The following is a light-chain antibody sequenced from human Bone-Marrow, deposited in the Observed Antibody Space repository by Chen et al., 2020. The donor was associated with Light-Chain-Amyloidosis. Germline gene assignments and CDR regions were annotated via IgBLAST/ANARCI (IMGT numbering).Light chain of an antibody. CDR1: SSDVGGYNF. V-gene: IGLV2-14*03. CDR3: ASYTSSHTYV. Sequence: QSGLTQPASVSGSPGQSITISCTGTSSDVGGYNFVSCYQQHPVQAPKLMIFAVNNRPSGGSNRVSGSKSANTASLTISGLQHEDEADYYCASYTSSHTYVFGAGTEVTVL. CDR2: AVN. J-gene: IGLJ1*01.